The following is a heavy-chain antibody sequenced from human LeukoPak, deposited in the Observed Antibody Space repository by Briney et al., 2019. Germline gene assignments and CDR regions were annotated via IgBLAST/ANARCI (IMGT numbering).Heavy chain of an antibody. CDR2: IYYSGST. Sequence: PSETLSLTCTVSGGSISSYYWSWIRQPPGKGLEWIGYIYYSGSTNYNPSLKSRVTISVDTSKNQFSLKLSSVTAADTAVYYCARIQESAAGSYYYYYGMDVWGQGTTVTVSS. CDR1: GGSISSYY. J-gene: IGHJ6*02. D-gene: IGHD6-13*01. CDR3: ARIQESAAGSYYYYYGMDV. V-gene: IGHV4-59*01.